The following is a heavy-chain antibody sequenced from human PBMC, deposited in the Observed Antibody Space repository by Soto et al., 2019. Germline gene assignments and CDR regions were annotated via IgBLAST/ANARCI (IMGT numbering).Heavy chain of an antibody. CDR3: ARGGLQHAMDV. CDR1: GFTFTNYW. V-gene: IGHV3-74*03. Sequence: EVQLVESGGGLVQPGGSLRLSCAASGFTFTNYWIYWVRQALGKGLVWVSRVNNDGTDTTHADSVKGRFTISRDNAENTVHLQMNSLRAEDTAVYYCARGGLQHAMDVWGQGSTVTVSS. CDR2: VNNDGTDT. J-gene: IGHJ6*02. D-gene: IGHD3-16*01.